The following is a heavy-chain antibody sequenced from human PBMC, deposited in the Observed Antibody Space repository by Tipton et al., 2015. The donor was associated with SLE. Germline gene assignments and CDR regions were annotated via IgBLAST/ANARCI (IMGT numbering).Heavy chain of an antibody. D-gene: IGHD3-9*01. CDR1: GFTFSSYA. J-gene: IGHJ3*02. CDR2: ISYDGSNK. CDR3: ARDRKDYDILTGYYNSDAFDI. V-gene: IGHV3-30-3*01. Sequence: RSLRLSCSASGFTFSSYAMHWVRQAPGKGLEWVAVISYDGSNKYYADSVKGRFTISRDNSKDTLYLQMNSLRAEDTAVYYCARDRKDYDILTGYYNSDAFDIWGQGTMVTVSS.